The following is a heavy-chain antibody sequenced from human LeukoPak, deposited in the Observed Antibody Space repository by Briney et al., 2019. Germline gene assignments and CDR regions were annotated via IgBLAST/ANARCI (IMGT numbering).Heavy chain of an antibody. D-gene: IGHD2-21*01. V-gene: IGHV3-74*01. CDR3: ASLLLVETRGETAFDI. CDR1: GFTFSSYW. J-gene: IGHJ3*02. Sequence: PGGSLRLSCAASGFTFSSYWMHWVRQAPGKGLVWVSRINSDGSSTSYADSVKGRFTISRDNAKNSLYLQMNSLRAEDTAVYYCASLLLVETRGETAFDIWGQGTMVTVSS. CDR2: INSDGSST.